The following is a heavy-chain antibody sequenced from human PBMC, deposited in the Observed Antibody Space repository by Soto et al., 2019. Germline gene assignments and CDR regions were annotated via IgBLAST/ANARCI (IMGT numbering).Heavy chain of an antibody. Sequence: PGESLKISCKGSGYSFTSYWVVWVRQMPGKGLERMGIIYPGDSDTRYSPSFQGQVTISADKSITTAYLHWSSLNASDTAMYYCANSYGAGALDVWGQGTMVTVSS. CDR3: ANSYGAGALDV. CDR2: IYPGDSDT. CDR1: GYSFTSYW. V-gene: IGHV5-51*01. J-gene: IGHJ3*01. D-gene: IGHD4-17*01.